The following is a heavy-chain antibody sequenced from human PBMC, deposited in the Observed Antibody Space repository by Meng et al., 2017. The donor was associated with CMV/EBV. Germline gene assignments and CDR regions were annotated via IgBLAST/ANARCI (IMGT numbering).Heavy chain of an antibody. Sequence: GDSLKISCAASGFTFSSYAMSWVRQAPGKGLEWVSVIYSGGSSTYYADSVKGRFTISRDNSKNTLYLQMNSLRAEDTAVYYCAKGTGYDILTGYFDYWGRGVLVTVSS. J-gene: IGHJ4*02. CDR1: GFTFSSYA. V-gene: IGHV3-23*03. CDR2: IYSGGSST. D-gene: IGHD3-9*01. CDR3: AKGTGYDILTGYFDY.